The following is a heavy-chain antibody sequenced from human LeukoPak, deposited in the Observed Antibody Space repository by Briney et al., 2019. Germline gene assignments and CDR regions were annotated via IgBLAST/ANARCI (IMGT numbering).Heavy chain of an antibody. CDR3: AKALLGTAMVYYYYYMDV. CDR2: FSGSGGST. V-gene: IGHV3-23*01. J-gene: IGHJ6*03. Sequence: GGSLRLSCAASGFTFSSYAMSWVRQAPGKGLECISGFSGSGGSTYYADSVKGRFTISRDNSKNTLYLQTNSLRAEDTAVYYCAKALLGTAMVYYYYYMDVWGKGTTVTISS. D-gene: IGHD5-18*01. CDR1: GFTFSSYA.